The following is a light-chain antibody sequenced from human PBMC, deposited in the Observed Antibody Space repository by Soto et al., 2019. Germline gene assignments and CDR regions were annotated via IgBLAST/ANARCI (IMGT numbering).Light chain of an antibody. CDR1: SSDVGGYNY. Sequence: QSVLTQPASVSGSPRQSITISCTGTSSDVGGYNYVSWYQQHPGKAPKLMIYDVSNRPSGVSNRFSGSKSGNTASLTISGLQAEDEADYYCSSYTSSSTGVFGTGTKLTVL. V-gene: IGLV2-14*01. J-gene: IGLJ1*01. CDR2: DVS. CDR3: SSYTSSSTGV.